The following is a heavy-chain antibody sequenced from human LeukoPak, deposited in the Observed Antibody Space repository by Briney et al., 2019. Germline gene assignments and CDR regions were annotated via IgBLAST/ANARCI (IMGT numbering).Heavy chain of an antibody. CDR3: ARGRGDSSGYYFPKNYFDR. CDR1: GFTFTHAW. Sequence: GGSLRLSCAASGFTFTHAWMNWVRQAPGKGLEWVSSISYRSSYTYYADSVKGRFTISRENSKNTLYLQTRSLRTEDTAVYYCARGRGDSSGYYFPKNYFDRWGQGTLVTVSS. D-gene: IGHD3-22*01. J-gene: IGHJ5*02. CDR2: ISYRSSYT. V-gene: IGHV3-21*01.